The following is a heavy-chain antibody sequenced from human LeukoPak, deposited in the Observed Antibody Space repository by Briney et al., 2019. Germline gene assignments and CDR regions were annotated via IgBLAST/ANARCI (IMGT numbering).Heavy chain of an antibody. V-gene: IGHV7-4-1*02. CDR3: ARDFEEAYWNHESGY. CDR1: GYTFTSYA. J-gene: IGHJ4*02. CDR2: INTNTGNP. D-gene: IGHD1-1*01. Sequence: ASVKVSCKASGYTFTSYAMNWVRQAPGQGLEWMGWINTNTGNPTYAQGFTGRSVFSLDTSVSTAYLQISSLKAEDTAVYYCARDFEEAYWNHESGYWGQGTLVTVSS.